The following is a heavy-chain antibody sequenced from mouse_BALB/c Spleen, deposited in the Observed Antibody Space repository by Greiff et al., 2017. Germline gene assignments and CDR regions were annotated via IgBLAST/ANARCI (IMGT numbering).Heavy chain of an antibody. CDR2: INPSNGGT. CDR1: GFTFTSYY. Sequence: QVQLQQSGAELVKPGASVKLSCTASGFTFTSYYMYWVKQRPGQGLEWIGAINPSNGGTNFNEKFKSKATLTVDKSSSTAYMQLSSLTSEDSAVSCCTREGDGYPFAYWGQGTMVTVSA. CDR3: TREGDGYPFAY. V-gene: IGHV1S81*02. J-gene: IGHJ3*01. D-gene: IGHD2-3*01.